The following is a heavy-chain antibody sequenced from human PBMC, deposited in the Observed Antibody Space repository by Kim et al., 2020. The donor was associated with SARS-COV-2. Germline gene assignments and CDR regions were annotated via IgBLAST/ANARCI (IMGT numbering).Heavy chain of an antibody. V-gene: IGHV4-39*02. CDR3: ATDTYGSSSFDY. D-gene: IGHD3-10*01. J-gene: IGHJ4*02. Sequence: YYNPSLKTRVTISVDTSKNHFSLKLSSVTAADTAVYYCATDTYGSSSFDYWGQGTLVTVSS.